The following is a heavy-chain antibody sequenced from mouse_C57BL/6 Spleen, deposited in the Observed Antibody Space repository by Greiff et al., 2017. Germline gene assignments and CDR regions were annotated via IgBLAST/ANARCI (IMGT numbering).Heavy chain of an antibody. Sequence: QVQLQQPGTELVKPGASVKLSCKASGYNFNSYWMHWVKQRPGQGLEWIGNIDPSNGGTNYNAKFKGKATLTIDKSSSTAYMQRSSLTSEDAAVYYCARGWLLHYFYDRGQGTTLTVSS. D-gene: IGHD2-3*01. CDR1: GYNFNSYW. J-gene: IGHJ2*01. CDR2: IDPSNGGT. CDR3: ARGWLLHYFYD. V-gene: IGHV1-53*01.